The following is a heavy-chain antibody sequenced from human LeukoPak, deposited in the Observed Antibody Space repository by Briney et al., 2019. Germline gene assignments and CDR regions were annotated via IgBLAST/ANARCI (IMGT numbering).Heavy chain of an antibody. J-gene: IGHJ4*02. CDR2: IRYDGSNK. D-gene: IGHD3-3*01. V-gene: IGHV3-30*02. Sequence: PGGSLRLSCAASGFTFSSYGMHWVRQAPGKGLEWVAFIRYDGSNKYYADSVKGRFTISRDNSKNTLYLQMNSLRAEDTAVYYCAKDARDRLRFLEWSPFDYWGQGTLVTVSS. CDR1: GFTFSSYG. CDR3: AKDARDRLRFLEWSPFDY.